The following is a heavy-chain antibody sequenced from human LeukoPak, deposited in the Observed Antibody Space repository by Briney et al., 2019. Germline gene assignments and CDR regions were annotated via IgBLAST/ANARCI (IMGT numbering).Heavy chain of an antibody. J-gene: IGHJ4*02. Sequence: SGPTLVKPTQTLTLTCTFSGFSLSTTGVGVAWIRQSPGKALEWLAVNYWNDDKSYSPSLKSRLTITKDTPKNQVVLIMTNMDPVDTGTYYCAHKGRGSGSYNMWGQGTLVTVSS. CDR1: GFSLSTTGVG. CDR3: AHKGRGSGSYNM. D-gene: IGHD3-10*01. CDR2: NYWNDDK. V-gene: IGHV2-5*01.